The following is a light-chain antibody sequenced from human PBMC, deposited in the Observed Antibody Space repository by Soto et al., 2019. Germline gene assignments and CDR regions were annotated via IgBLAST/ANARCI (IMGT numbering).Light chain of an antibody. CDR2: ATS. CDR1: QNLATF. J-gene: IGKJ3*01. V-gene: IGKV1-39*01. Sequence: DIQMTQSPSSLSASVGDRVTITCRASQNLATFLNWYHHKPGKAPKLLIYATSRLQSGVPSRFSGSGSGTDFTLTINSLQPADFGTYYCQQSYGNPGFAPGTKVDIK. CDR3: QQSYGNPG.